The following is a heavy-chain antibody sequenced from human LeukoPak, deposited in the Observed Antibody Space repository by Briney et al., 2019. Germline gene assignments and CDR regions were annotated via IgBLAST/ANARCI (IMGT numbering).Heavy chain of an antibody. D-gene: IGHD1-26*01. CDR3: VRDLGGRSGH. CDR1: GFTFSSNW. V-gene: IGHV3-74*01. CDR2: INEDGSTT. Sequence: DPGGSLRLSCAASGFTFSSNWMHWVRQAAGKGLVWVSRINEDGSTTNYADSVKGRSTIFRDNAKNTLYLQMNSLRAEDTAVYYCVRDLGGRSGHWGQGTLVTVSS. J-gene: IGHJ4*02.